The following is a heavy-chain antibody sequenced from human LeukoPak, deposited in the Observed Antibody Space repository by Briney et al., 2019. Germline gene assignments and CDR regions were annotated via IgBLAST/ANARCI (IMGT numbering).Heavy chain of an antibody. CDR1: VFTFSSYG. J-gene: IGHJ4*02. CDR3: AKVGGGGITIFGEDY. CDR2: IRYDGNNK. D-gene: IGHD3-3*01. Sequence: GGSLRLSCAASVFTFSSYGMHWVRQAPGKGLEWVAFIRYDGNNKYYADSVKGRFTISRDNSKNTLYLQMNSLRAEDTAVYYCAKVGGGGITIFGEDYWGQGTLVTVSS. V-gene: IGHV3-30*02.